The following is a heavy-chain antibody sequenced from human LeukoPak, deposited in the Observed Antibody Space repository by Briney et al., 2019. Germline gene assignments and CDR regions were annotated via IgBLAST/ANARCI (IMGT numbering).Heavy chain of an antibody. D-gene: IGHD2-15*01. CDR3: ATFETSGGYCSGGSCYIY. Sequence: VASAKVSCKVSGYTLTESSMHWVRQAPGKGLEWMGGFDPEDGETIYAQKFQGRVTMTEDTSTDTAYMELSSLRSEDTAVYYCATFETSGGYCSGGSCYIYWGQGTLVTVSS. CDR1: GYTLTESS. CDR2: FDPEDGET. V-gene: IGHV1-24*01. J-gene: IGHJ4*02.